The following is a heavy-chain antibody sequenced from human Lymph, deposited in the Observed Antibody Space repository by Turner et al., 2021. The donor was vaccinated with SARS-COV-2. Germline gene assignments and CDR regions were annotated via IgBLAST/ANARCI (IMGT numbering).Heavy chain of an antibody. D-gene: IGHD3-3*01. CDR1: GYTFTGYY. J-gene: IGHJ6*02. V-gene: IGHV1-2*02. CDR2: INPNSGGT. Sequence: QVQLVQSGAEVKKPGASVKVSCKASGYTFTGYYMHWVRQAPGKGLEWMGWINPNSGGTNYAKKFQGRVTMTRETSISTAYMELSRLRSDDTAVYYCARDVERYNDFWSGYSGGYGLDVWGQGTTVTVSS. CDR3: ARDVERYNDFWSGYSGGYGLDV.